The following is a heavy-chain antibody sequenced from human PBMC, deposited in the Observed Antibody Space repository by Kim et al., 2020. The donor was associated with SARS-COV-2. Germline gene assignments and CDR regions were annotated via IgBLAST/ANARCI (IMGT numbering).Heavy chain of an antibody. D-gene: IGHD3-10*01. CDR1: GGSISSYY. CDR3: ARIIRRHGITMVRGVIANYYFDY. CDR2: IYYSGST. J-gene: IGHJ4*02. V-gene: IGHV4-59*01. Sequence: SETLSFTCTVSGGSISSYYWSWIRQPPGKGLEWIGYIYYSGSTNYNPSLKSRVTISVDTSKNQFSLKLSSVTAADTAVYYCARIIRRHGITMVRGVIANYYFDYWGQGTLVTVSS.